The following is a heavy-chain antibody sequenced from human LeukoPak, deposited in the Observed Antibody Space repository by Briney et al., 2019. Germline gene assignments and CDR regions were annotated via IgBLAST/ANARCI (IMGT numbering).Heavy chain of an antibody. V-gene: IGHV1-2*02. Sequence: GASVKVSCKASGYTFIGYYMHWVRQAPGQGLEWMGWINPNSGDTSYAQKFQGRVTMTRDTSISTVYMELSSLRSDDTAVYYCARAGYRESYYFDYWGQGTRVAVSS. J-gene: IGHJ4*02. CDR1: GYTFIGYY. CDR2: INPNSGDT. D-gene: IGHD6-25*01. CDR3: ARAGYRESYYFDY.